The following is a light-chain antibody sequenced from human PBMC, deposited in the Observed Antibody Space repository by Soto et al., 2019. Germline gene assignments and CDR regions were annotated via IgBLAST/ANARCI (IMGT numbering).Light chain of an antibody. CDR1: QSVLYSSNNKND. CDR3: QQYYSTPPYT. J-gene: IGKJ2*01. Sequence: DIVMTQSPDSLAVSLGERATINCKSSQSVLYSSNNKNDLAWYQQKPGKPPKLLIYWASTRESGVPDRFSGSGSGTDFTLTISSLQAEDVAVYYCQQYYSTPPYTFGQGTKLEIK. CDR2: WAS. V-gene: IGKV4-1*01.